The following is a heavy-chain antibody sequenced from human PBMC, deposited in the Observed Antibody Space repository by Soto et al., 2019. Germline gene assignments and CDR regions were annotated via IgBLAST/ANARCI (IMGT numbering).Heavy chain of an antibody. Sequence: GGSLRLSCAASGFTFSTYAMTWVRQAPGKGLEWVSGIGGSGVSTYYADSVKGRFTISRDNSKNTLYLQMNSQRTEDTAVYYCARELRFQYYFDYWGQGTLVTVSS. CDR2: IGGSGVST. CDR1: GFTFSTYA. CDR3: ARELRFQYYFDY. V-gene: IGHV3-23*01. D-gene: IGHD4-17*01. J-gene: IGHJ4*02.